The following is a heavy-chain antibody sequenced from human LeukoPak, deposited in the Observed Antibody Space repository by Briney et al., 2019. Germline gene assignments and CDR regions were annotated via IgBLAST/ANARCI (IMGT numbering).Heavy chain of an antibody. J-gene: IGHJ5*02. D-gene: IGHD2-2*01. CDR3: ARGSRTSCSSTSCPVESNWFDP. CDR1: GGSFSGYY. V-gene: IGHV4-34*01. CDR2: INHSGST. Sequence: SETLSLTCAVYGGSFSGYYWSWIRQPPGKGLEWIGKINHSGSTNYNPSLKSRVTISVDTSKNQFSLKLSSVTAADTAVYYCARGSRTSCSSTSCPVESNWFDPWGQGTLVTVSS.